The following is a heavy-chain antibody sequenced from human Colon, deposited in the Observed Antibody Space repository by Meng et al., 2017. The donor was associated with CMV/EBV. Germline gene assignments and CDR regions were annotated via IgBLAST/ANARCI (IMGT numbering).Heavy chain of an antibody. V-gene: IGHV3-13*01. J-gene: IGHJ4*02. Sequence: GGSLRLSCTASGFTFSTYDFHWVRQPTGKGLEWVSSIGTVGDTYSIGSVKGRFIISREDAKNTLYLQMNSLRAEDTAVYYCAKDGWGMTARQGHYFDYWGQGTLVTVSS. D-gene: IGHD6-6*01. CDR2: IGTVGDT. CDR3: AKDGWGMTARQGHYFDY. CDR1: GFTFSTYD.